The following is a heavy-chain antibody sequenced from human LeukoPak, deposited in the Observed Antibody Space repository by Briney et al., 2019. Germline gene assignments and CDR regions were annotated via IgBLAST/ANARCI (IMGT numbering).Heavy chain of an antibody. V-gene: IGHV3-49*04. D-gene: IGHD3-10*01. CDR1: GFTFGDYA. J-gene: IGHJ4*02. CDR3: SRDGDRPGSSNFDY. CDR2: IRSKAYGGTT. Sequence: GGSLRLSCTAPGFTFGDYAMSWVRQTPGKGLEWVGFIRSKAYGGTTDYAASVKGRFSISRDDSKSIVYLQMNSLKTEDTAVYYCSRDGDRPGSSNFDYWGQGTLVSVSS.